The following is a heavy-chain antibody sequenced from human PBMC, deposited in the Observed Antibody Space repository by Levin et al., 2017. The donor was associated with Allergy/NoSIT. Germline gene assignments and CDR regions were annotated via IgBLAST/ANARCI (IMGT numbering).Heavy chain of an antibody. CDR3: ARARSSGWYRDPFDV. D-gene: IGHD6-19*01. Sequence: GGSLRLSCKASGYTFTNFDINWVRQAPGQGLEWMGWMNPNSGNTGYAQNFQGRVTMTRNTSISTAYMELSSLRSEDTAVYYCARARSSGWYRDPFDVWGQGTMVTVSS. CDR2: MNPNSGNT. V-gene: IGHV1-8*01. J-gene: IGHJ3*01. CDR1: GYTFTNFD.